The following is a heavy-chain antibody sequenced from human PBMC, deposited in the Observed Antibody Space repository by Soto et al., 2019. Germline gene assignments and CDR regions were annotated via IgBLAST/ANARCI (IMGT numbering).Heavy chain of an antibody. CDR2: ISGRGGST. CDR3: AKDKALLFSPWVVRGVPYAFDI. Sequence: EVQLLESGGGLVQPGGSLRLSCAASGFTFSSYAMSWVRQAPGKGLEWVSAISGRGGSTYYADSVKGRLTISRDNSKNPQFLQKNHLRAEDTAVHYCAKDKALLFSPWVVRGVPYAFDIWGPGTMVTVSS. V-gene: IGHV3-23*01. J-gene: IGHJ3*02. CDR1: GFTFSSYA. D-gene: IGHD3-10*01.